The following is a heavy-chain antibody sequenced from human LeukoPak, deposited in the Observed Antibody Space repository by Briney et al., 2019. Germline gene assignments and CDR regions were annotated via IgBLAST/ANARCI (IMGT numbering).Heavy chain of an antibody. CDR2: ISYSGTT. Sequence: SETLSLTCTVSGDSLSRFYWSWIRQPPGRGLECIGYISYSGTTNYNPSLKSRVTISVDTSKNQFSLKLSSVTAADTAVYYCARIRGYSGSSRAFDIWGQGTMVTVSS. J-gene: IGHJ3*02. CDR1: GDSLSRFY. V-gene: IGHV4-59*08. D-gene: IGHD1-26*01. CDR3: ARIRGYSGSSRAFDI.